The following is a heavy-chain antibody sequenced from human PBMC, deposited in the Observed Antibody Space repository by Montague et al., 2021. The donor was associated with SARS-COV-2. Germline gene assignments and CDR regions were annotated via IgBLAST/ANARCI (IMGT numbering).Heavy chain of an antibody. CDR1: GFTFSSYG. J-gene: IGHJ6*02. Sequence: SLRLSCAASGFTFSSYGMHWVRQAPGKGLEWVAVIWYDGSNKYYADSVKGRFTISRDNSKNTLYLQMNSLRAEDTAVYYCVRDEDRGYNWNAHGMDVWGQGTTVTVS. D-gene: IGHD1-1*01. V-gene: IGHV3-33*01. CDR2: IWYDGSNK. CDR3: VRDEDRGYNWNAHGMDV.